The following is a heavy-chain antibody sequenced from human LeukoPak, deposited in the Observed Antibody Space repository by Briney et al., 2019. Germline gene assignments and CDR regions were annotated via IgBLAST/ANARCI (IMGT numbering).Heavy chain of an antibody. CDR1: GYTFTDYS. V-gene: IGHV1-2*02. D-gene: IGHD6-13*01. Sequence: ASVKVSCKASGYTFTDYSMHWVRQAPGQGLEWMGWINPNSGDTDYAQKFQGRVTMTRDTSISTAYLEVSRLTSDDSAVYFCARDAIAAAGAGAWGQGTLVTVSS. CDR3: ARDAIAAAGAGA. J-gene: IGHJ4*02. CDR2: INPNSGDT.